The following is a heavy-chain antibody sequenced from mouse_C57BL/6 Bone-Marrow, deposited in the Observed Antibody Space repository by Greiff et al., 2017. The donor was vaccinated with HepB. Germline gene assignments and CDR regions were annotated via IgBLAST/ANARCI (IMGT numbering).Heavy chain of an antibody. J-gene: IGHJ4*01. Sequence: VQLQQSGPELVKPGASVKIPCKASGYTFTDYNMDWVKQSHGKSLEWIGDINPNNGGTIYNQKFKGKATLTVDKSSSTAYMELRSLTSEDTAVYYCARRNDGYYGVCYAMDYWGQGTSVTVSS. D-gene: IGHD2-3*01. CDR3: ARRNDGYYGVCYAMDY. CDR1: GYTFTDYN. CDR2: INPNNGGT. V-gene: IGHV1-18*01.